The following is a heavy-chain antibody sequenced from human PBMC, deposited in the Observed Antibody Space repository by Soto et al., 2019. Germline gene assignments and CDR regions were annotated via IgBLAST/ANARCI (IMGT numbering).Heavy chain of an antibody. Sequence: ASVEVSCKESGGTFGSCAIRWVRQAPGQGLELMGWMIPHTGKTDHTQKFQGRLTMTRNTSINTAYLELSSLTSEDTAVYYCAKKHSGSSLAYWGQGSLVTVSS. CDR3: AKKHSGSSLAY. CDR2: MIPHTGKT. V-gene: IGHV1-8*02. D-gene: IGHD6-6*01. J-gene: IGHJ4*02. CDR1: GGTFGSCA.